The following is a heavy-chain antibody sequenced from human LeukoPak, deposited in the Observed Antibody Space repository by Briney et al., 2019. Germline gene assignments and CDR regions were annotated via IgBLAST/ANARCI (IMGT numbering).Heavy chain of an antibody. J-gene: IGHJ4*02. V-gene: IGHV3-48*04. CDR1: GFTLRSYS. CDR2: ISGGTNTI. CDR3: ARVGRQQLAKSFDY. Sequence: GGSLRLSCEASGFTLRSYSMNWVRQAPGKGLEWVSYISGGTNTIYYSDSVKGRFTISRDNAKNSLYLQMNSLRAEDTAVYYCARVGRQQLAKSFDYWGQGTLVTVSS. D-gene: IGHD6-13*01.